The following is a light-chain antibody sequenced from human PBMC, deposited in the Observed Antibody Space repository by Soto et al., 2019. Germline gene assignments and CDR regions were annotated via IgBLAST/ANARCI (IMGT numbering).Light chain of an antibody. J-gene: IGLJ1*01. CDR2: RNN. V-gene: IGLV1-47*01. Sequence: QSVLTQPPSASGTPGQRVTISCSGSSSNIGSNYVYWYQQLPGTASKLLIYRNNQRPSGVPDRFSGSNAGTSASRAISGLRAEEEGDYYCAAWDDSLSGYVFGTGTKVTVL. CDR3: AAWDDSLSGYV. CDR1: SSNIGSNY.